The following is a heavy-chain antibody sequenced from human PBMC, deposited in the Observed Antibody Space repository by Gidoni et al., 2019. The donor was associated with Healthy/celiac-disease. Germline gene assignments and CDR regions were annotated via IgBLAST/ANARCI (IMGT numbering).Heavy chain of an antibody. CDR2: ISAYSGNT. D-gene: IGHD1-26*01. Sequence: QVQLVQSGAEVKKPGASVKVSCKASGYTFTSYGISWVRQAPGPGLEWMGWISAYSGNTNYAQKLQGRVTMTTDTSTSTAYMELRSLRSDDTAVYYCARDVVGATQYYYYYGMDVWGQGTTVTVSS. CDR3: ARDVVGATQYYYYYGMDV. V-gene: IGHV1-18*01. CDR1: GYTFTSYG. J-gene: IGHJ6*02.